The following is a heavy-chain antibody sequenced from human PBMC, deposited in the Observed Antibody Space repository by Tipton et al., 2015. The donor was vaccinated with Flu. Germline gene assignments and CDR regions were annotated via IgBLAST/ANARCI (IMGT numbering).Heavy chain of an antibody. Sequence: TLSLTCAVYGGSFSGYYWSWIRQPPGKGLEWIGEINHSGSTNYNPSLKSRVTISVDTSKNQFSLKLSSVTAADTAVYYCARGPKSIVGATGGWFDPWGQGTLVTVSS. CDR3: ARGPKSIVGATGGWFDP. CDR1: GGSFSGYY. CDR2: INHSGST. D-gene: IGHD1-26*01. J-gene: IGHJ5*02. V-gene: IGHV4-34*01.